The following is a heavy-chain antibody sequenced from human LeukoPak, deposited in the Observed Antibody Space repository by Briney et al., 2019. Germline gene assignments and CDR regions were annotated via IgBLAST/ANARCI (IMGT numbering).Heavy chain of an antibody. D-gene: IGHD6-13*01. CDR1: GYTFTNYG. Sequence: ASVEVSCRASGYTFTNYGISWVRQAPGQGLEWMGWISVYNGNANYVQKFQGRVTMTTDTSTSTAYMELRSLRSDDTAVYYCARGGVSNSWYRTPDYWGQGTLVTVSS. V-gene: IGHV1-18*01. CDR3: ARGGVSNSWYRTPDY. J-gene: IGHJ4*02. CDR2: ISVYNGNA.